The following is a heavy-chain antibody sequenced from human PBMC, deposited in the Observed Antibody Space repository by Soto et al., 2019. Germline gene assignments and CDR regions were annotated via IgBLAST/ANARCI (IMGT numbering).Heavy chain of an antibody. J-gene: IGHJ5*02. CDR1: AGTPSTGCY. CDR2: IYHSGST. V-gene: IGHV4-38-2*01. D-gene: IGHD1-1*01. CDR3: ARVAPGNSGPFDP. Sequence: SETRPHRYGGSAGTPSTGCYRGWLRQPAEKRLEWIGSIYHSGSTYYNPSLKSRVTISVDTSKNQFSLKLSSVTAADTAVYYCARVAPGNSGPFDPWGQGTPAIVS.